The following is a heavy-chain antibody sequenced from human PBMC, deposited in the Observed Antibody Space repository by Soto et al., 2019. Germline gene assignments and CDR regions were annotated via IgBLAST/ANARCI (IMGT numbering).Heavy chain of an antibody. Sequence: SETLSLTCTVSGGSISSGGYYWSWIRQHPGKGLEWIGYIYYSGSTYYNPSLKSRVTISVDTSKNQFSLKLSSVTAADTAVYYCARSVLRYFDWGLSNWFDPWGQGTLVTVSS. V-gene: IGHV4-31*03. J-gene: IGHJ5*02. CDR2: IYYSGST. CDR1: GGSISSGGYY. CDR3: ARSVLRYFDWGLSNWFDP. D-gene: IGHD3-9*01.